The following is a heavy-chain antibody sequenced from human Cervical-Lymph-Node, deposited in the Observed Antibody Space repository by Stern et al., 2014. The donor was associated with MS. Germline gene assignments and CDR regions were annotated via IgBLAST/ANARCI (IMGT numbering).Heavy chain of an antibody. CDR3: AIPVVTAVSFDS. CDR2: VSYDGIVQ. CDR1: GFNFNSYG. Sequence: VQLVESGGGVVQPGRSLRLSCAGSGFNFNSYGMHWVRQAPGKELEWVAFVSYDGIVQYYADSMKGRFIISRDNTKNTLSLQISSLRREDAALYYCAIPVVTAVSFDSWGQGTLVTVSS. D-gene: IGHD2-21*02. J-gene: IGHJ4*02. V-gene: IGHV3-30*03.